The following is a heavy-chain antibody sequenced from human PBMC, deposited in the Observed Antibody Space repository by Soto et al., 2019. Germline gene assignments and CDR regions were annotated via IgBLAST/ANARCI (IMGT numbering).Heavy chain of an antibody. Sequence: EVQLVESGGGLVQPGGSLTLSCAASGFTFSSFWMTWVRQAPGKGLEWVANIKQDGSAKNYVDSVEGRFTVSRDNAKNSLYLQMNSLRVEDTAVYYCVRSQSAASHAWCQGTMVIVSS. J-gene: IGHJ3*01. CDR2: IKQDGSAK. D-gene: IGHD3-3*01. V-gene: IGHV3-7*01. CDR3: VRSQSAASHA. CDR1: GFTFSSFW.